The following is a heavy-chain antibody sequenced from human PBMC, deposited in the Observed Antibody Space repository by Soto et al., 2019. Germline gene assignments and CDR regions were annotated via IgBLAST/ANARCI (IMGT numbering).Heavy chain of an antibody. V-gene: IGHV3-33*01. CDR2: IWYDGSNK. J-gene: IGHJ4*02. CDR1: GFTFSSYG. D-gene: IGHD4-4*01. Sequence: GGSLRLSCAASGFTFSSYGMHWVRQAPGKGLEWVAVIWYDGSNKYYADSVKGRFTISRDNSKNTLYLQMNSLRAEDTAVYYCARETTFEKFDYWGQGTLVTVSS. CDR3: ARETTFEKFDY.